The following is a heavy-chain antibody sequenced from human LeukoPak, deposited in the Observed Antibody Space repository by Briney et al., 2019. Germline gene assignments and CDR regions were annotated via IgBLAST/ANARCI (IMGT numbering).Heavy chain of an antibody. CDR1: GFTFSDYY. Sequence: KPGGSLRLSCAASGFTFSDYYMSWIRQAPGKGLEWVSYISSSSSYTNYADSVKGRFTISRDNAKNSLYLQMNSLRAEDTAVYYCARVRVNDRTYRTETADDYGDPSNGMDVWGQGTTVTVSS. V-gene: IGHV3-11*06. J-gene: IGHJ6*02. CDR2: ISSSSSYT. CDR3: ARVRVNDRTYRTETADDYGDPSNGMDV. D-gene: IGHD4-17*01.